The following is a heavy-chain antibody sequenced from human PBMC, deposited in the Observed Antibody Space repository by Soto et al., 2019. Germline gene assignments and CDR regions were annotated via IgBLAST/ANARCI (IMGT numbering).Heavy chain of an antibody. CDR1: GFTFSSYA. V-gene: IGHV3-64D*06. CDR3: VRPVLWSNSFYFDY. Sequence: EVQLVESGGGLVQPGGSLRLSCSASGFTFSSYAMHWVRQAPGKGLEYVSAINSNGGSTYYADSVKGRFTISRDNSKNTLYLHMRPLRAEDTAVYYFVRPVLWSNSFYFDYLGQGTLVTVSS. D-gene: IGHD3-10*01. J-gene: IGHJ4*02. CDR2: INSNGGST.